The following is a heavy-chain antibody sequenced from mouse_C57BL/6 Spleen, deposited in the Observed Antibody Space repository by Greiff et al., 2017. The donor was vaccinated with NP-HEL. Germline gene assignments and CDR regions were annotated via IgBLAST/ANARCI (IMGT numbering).Heavy chain of an antibody. J-gene: IGHJ3*01. V-gene: IGHV1-82*01. CDR3: ARWGIYYDYDGTY. Sequence: VQLQQSGPELVKPGASVKISCKASGYAFSSSWMNWVKQRPGKGLEWIGRIYPGDGDTNYNGKFKGKATLTADKSSSTAYMQLSSLTSEDSAVYFCARWGIYYDYDGTYWGQGTLVTVSA. D-gene: IGHD2-4*01. CDR1: GYAFSSSW. CDR2: IYPGDGDT.